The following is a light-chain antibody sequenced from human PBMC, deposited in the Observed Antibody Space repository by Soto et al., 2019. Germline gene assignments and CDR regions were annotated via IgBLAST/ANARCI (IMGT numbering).Light chain of an antibody. Sequence: QPVLTQPPSASGTPGQRVTISCSGSSSNIGSNTVNWYQQLPGTAPKLLTYSNNQRPSGVPDRFSGSKSGISASLAISGLQSEDEADYYCAAWDDSLNGWVFGGGTKLTVL. CDR2: SNN. J-gene: IGLJ3*02. V-gene: IGLV1-44*01. CDR1: SSNIGSNT. CDR3: AAWDDSLNGWV.